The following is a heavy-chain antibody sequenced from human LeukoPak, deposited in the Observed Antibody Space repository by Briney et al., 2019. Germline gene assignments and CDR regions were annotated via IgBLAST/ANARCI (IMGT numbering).Heavy chain of an antibody. CDR1: SGSINTYD. V-gene: IGHV4-4*09. CDR3: ASGPWELDF. D-gene: IGHD1-26*01. Sequence: PSETLSLTCTVSSGSINTYDWAWIRQSPGKGLEWIGYIDDSGTTYYSPSLKSRVTISVDTAKEEISLKVNAVTAADTAVYYCASGPWELDFWGQGTLVTVSS. CDR2: IDDSGTT. J-gene: IGHJ4*02.